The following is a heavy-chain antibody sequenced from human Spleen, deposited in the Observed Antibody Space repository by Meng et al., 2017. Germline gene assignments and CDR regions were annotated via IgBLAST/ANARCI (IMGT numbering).Heavy chain of an antibody. Sequence: EVQLWEFGGGFTQPGVSLILPCAASGFYVSNDYMLWARQAPGKGLEWVSVIYTDGSTYYADSVKGRFTISRDNSKNTLYLQMNSLRAEDTAVYYCARDTRYSSSGLDYWGQGTLVTVSS. CDR3: ARDTRYSSSGLDY. D-gene: IGHD6-6*01. CDR2: IYTDGST. CDR1: GFYVSNDY. J-gene: IGHJ4*02. V-gene: IGHV3-66*03.